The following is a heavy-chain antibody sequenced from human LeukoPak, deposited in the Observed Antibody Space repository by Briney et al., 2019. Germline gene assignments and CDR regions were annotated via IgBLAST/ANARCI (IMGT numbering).Heavy chain of an antibody. CDR3: ATYRPVWGIDY. V-gene: IGHV4-39*01. Sequence: SETLSLTCTVSGDSVSSGTYYWAWIRQPPGKGLEWIGSIYYSGSTYYNPSLKSRVTISVDTSKNQFSLRLSSVTAADTAVYYCATYRPVWGIDYWVQGTLATVPS. J-gene: IGHJ4*02. CDR2: IYYSGST. D-gene: IGHD3-16*01. CDR1: GDSVSSGTYY.